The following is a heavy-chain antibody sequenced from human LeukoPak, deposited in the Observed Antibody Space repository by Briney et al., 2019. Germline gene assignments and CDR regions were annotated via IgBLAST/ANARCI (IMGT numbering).Heavy chain of an antibody. J-gene: IGHJ3*01. CDR1: EFIFSNFA. CDR2: INSDGSIT. CDR3: ARGSHAFDV. V-gene: IGHV3-74*01. Sequence: GGSLRLSCVASEFIFSNFAMSWVRQAPGKGLEWVSRINSDGSITSYADSVKGRFIISRDNANNTLSLQMNSLRAEDTAVYYCARGSHAFDVWDQGTMVTVSS. D-gene: IGHD3-10*01.